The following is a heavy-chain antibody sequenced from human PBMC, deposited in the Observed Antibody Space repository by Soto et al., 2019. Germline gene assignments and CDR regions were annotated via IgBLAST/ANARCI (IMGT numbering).Heavy chain of an antibody. CDR2: INANSGGT. J-gene: IGHJ3*02. CDR1: GYTFTSDG. Sequence: GASVKVSCKASGYTFTSDGISWVRQAPGQGLEWMGWINANSGGTNYAQKFQGWVTMTGDTSISTAYMELSRLRSDDTAVYYCARDFDYGDYGAFDIWGQGTMVTVSS. V-gene: IGHV1-2*04. CDR3: ARDFDYGDYGAFDI. D-gene: IGHD4-17*01.